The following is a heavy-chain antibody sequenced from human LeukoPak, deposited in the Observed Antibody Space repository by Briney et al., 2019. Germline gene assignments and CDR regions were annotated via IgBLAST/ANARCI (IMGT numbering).Heavy chain of an antibody. Sequence: LSLTCAVYGGSFSGYYWSWIRQAPGKGLEWVSYISSSSSYTTYADSVKGRFTISRDNAKNSLYLEMNSLRAEDTAVYHCTTEGYSDSSSRFYYYGMAAWGPGTTVTVSS. CDR3: TTEGYSDSSSRFYYYGMAA. J-gene: IGHJ6*02. D-gene: IGHD3-22*01. CDR1: GGSFSGYY. CDR2: ISSSSSYT. V-gene: IGHV3-11*06.